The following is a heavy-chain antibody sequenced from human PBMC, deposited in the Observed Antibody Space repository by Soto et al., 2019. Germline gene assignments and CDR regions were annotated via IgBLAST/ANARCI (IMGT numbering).Heavy chain of an antibody. Sequence: ASVKVSCKASGFTFTMNWVRQAPGQRLEWMGWINHDNGNTKSSQKFQDRVIITRDTSASTAYMDLSSLTSDDTAIYYCARMATSGTLNWFDPWGQGTLVTVSS. J-gene: IGHJ5*02. CDR2: INHDNGNT. CDR1: GFTFT. V-gene: IGHV1-3*01. CDR3: ARMATSGTLNWFDP.